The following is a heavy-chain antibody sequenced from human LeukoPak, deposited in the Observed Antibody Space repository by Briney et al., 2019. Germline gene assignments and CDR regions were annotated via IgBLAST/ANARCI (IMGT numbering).Heavy chain of an antibody. D-gene: IGHD6-19*01. J-gene: IGHJ1*01. CDR1: GFIFSNYG. CDR3: AKVAYSSGWSPGYFQH. CDR2: KPYDGSNK. V-gene: IGHV3-30*02. Sequence: GGSLRLSCAASGFIFSNYGMHWVRQAPGKGLEWVAYKPYDGSNKYYVDSVKGRFTISRDNSKNTLYLQMNSLRAEDTAVYYCAKVAYSSGWSPGYFQHWGQGTLVTVSS.